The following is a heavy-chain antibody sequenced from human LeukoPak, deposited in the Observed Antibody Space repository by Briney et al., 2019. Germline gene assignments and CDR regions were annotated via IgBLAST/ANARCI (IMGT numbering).Heavy chain of an antibody. J-gene: IGHJ4*02. CDR2: INPSGGST. CDR1: GYTFTSYY. Sequence: ASVKVSCKASGYTFTSYYMHWVRQAPGQGLEWMGIINPSGGSTSYAQKFQGRVTMTRDTSTSTVYMELSSLRFEDTAVYYCARSRGELLPLDWGQGTLVTVSS. D-gene: IGHD1-26*01. V-gene: IGHV1-46*01. CDR3: ARSRGELLPLD.